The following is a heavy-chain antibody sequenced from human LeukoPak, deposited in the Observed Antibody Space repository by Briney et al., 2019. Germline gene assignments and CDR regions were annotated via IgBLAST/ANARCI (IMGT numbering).Heavy chain of an antibody. D-gene: IGHD1-14*01. J-gene: IGHJ6*03. V-gene: IGHV4-39*01. CDR1: GGSISSSSYY. Sequence: SETLSPTCTVSGGSISSSSYYWGWIRQPPGKGLEWIGSIYYGGGTYYNPSLKSRVTISVDTSKNQFSLKLSSVTAADTAVYYCARLRYNYYYYMDVWGKGTTVTVSS. CDR3: ARLRYNYYYYMDV. CDR2: IYYGGGT.